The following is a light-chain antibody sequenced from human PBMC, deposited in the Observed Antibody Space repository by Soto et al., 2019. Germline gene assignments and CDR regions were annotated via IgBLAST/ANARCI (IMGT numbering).Light chain of an antibody. CDR3: QQYNNWPGT. V-gene: IGKV3-15*01. Sequence: EIVMTQSPATLSVSPGERATLSCRASQSVSSNLAWYQQKPGQAPRLLIYGASTRATGIPARFSGSGSGTEFTRTISSLQSEDFAVYYCQQYNNWPGTTGQGTKVEIK. CDR1: QSVSSN. CDR2: GAS. J-gene: IGKJ1*01.